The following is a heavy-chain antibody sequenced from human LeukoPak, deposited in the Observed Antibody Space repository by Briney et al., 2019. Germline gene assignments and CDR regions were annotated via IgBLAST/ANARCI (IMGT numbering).Heavy chain of an antibody. Sequence: PGGSLRLSCAASGFTFSNYWMHWVRQAPGKGLVWVSRINSDGKTTNYADSVKGRFTISRDNAKNTLYLQMNSLRAEDTAVYYCTRDITLTRGGRSDYWGQGTLVTVSA. V-gene: IGHV3-74*01. J-gene: IGHJ4*02. D-gene: IGHD3-10*01. CDR1: GFTFSNYW. CDR2: INSDGKTT. CDR3: TRDITLTRGGRSDY.